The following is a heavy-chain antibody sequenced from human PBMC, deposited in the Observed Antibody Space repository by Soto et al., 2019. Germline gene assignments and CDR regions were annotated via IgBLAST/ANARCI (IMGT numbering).Heavy chain of an antibody. CDR3: AKAGAKGYYYDSSGYYPHYYFDY. V-gene: IGHV3-23*01. Sequence: GGSLRLSCAASGFTFSSYAMSWVRQAPGKGLEWVSAISGSGGSTYYADSVKGRFTISRDNSKNTLYQQMNSLRAEDTAVYYGAKAGAKGYYYDSSGYYPHYYFDYWGQGTLVTVSS. CDR1: GFTFSSYA. CDR2: ISGSGGST. D-gene: IGHD3-22*01. J-gene: IGHJ4*02.